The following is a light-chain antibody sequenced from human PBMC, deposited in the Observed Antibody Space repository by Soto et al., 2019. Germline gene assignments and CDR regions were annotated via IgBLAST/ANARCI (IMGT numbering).Light chain of an antibody. Sequence: SYVLTQPPSVSVAPGQTARLTCGGDNIGGKSVQWYLQRPGQAPKLVVYDSSDRPSGIPERFSGSSSGSTATLSISRVEAGDEADYYCQVWDSYSDHYVFGTGTKVTVL. J-gene: IGLJ1*01. CDR2: DSS. CDR3: QVWDSYSDHYV. V-gene: IGLV3-21*02. CDR1: NIGGKS.